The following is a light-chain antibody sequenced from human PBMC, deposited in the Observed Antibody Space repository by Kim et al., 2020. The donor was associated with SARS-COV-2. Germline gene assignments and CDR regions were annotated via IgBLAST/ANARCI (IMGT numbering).Light chain of an antibody. V-gene: IGKV3-11*01. Sequence: SPGEGASLSCRASHSVDINLAWYQQTPGQPPRLLIYDAAIRAAGVPTRFSGSGSGTDFTLTISSLEAEDFAIYYCQQRTGWPPALTFGGGTKVDI. J-gene: IGKJ4*01. CDR2: DAA. CDR3: QQRTGWPPALT. CDR1: HSVDIN.